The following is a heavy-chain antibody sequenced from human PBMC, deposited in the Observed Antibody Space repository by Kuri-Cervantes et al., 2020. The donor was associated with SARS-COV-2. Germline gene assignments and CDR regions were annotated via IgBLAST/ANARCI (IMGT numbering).Heavy chain of an antibody. J-gene: IGHJ4*02. CDR1: GYSFTSYW. CDR3: ARPGYCSGGSCYSLYY. CDR2: IYPGYSDT. Sequence: GGSLRLSCKGSGYSFTSYWIGWVRQMPGKGLEWMGIIYPGYSDTRYSPSFQGQVTISADKSISTAYLQWSSLKASDTAMYYCARPGYCSGGSCYSLYYWGQGTLVTVSS. V-gene: IGHV5-51*01. D-gene: IGHD2-15*01.